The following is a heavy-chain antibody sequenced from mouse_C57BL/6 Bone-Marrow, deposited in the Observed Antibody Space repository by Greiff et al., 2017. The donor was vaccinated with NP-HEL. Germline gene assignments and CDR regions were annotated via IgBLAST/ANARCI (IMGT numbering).Heavy chain of an antibody. CDR2: IDPSDSYT. J-gene: IGHJ2*01. CDR3: ARDSYGNYCLFDY. Sequence: QVHVKHPGAELVMPGASVKLSCKASGYTFTSYWMHWVKQRPGQGLEWIGEIDPSDSYTNYNQKFKGKSTLTVDKSSSTAYMQLSSLTSEDSAVYYCARDSYGNYCLFDYWGQGTTLTVSS. D-gene: IGHD2-1*01. V-gene: IGHV1-69*01. CDR1: GYTFTSYW.